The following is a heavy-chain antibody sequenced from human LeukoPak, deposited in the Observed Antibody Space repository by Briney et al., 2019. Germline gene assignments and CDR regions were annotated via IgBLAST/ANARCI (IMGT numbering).Heavy chain of an antibody. CDR3: AKDYSPQIVAQYYFDY. CDR1: GFTFSSYA. CDR2: ISGSGGST. J-gene: IGHJ4*02. Sequence: HPGGSLRLSCAASGFTFSSYAMSWVRQAPGKGLEWVSAISGSGGSTYYADSVKGRFTISRDNSKNTLYLQMNSLRAEDTAVYYCAKDYSPQIVAQYYFDYWGQGTLVTVSS. D-gene: IGHD3-22*01. V-gene: IGHV3-23*01.